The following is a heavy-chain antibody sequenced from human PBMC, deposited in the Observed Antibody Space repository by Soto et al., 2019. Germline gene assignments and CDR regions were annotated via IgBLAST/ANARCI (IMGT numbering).Heavy chain of an antibody. CDR1: GGTFSSYT. J-gene: IGHJ4*02. D-gene: IGHD4-17*01. CDR3: ARGHDYGETEIFDY. Sequence: EASVKVSCKASGGTFSSYTISWVRQAPGQGLEWMGRIIPILGIANYAQKFQGRVTITADKSTSTAYMELSSLRSEDTAVYYCARGHDYGETEIFDYWGQGTLVTVSS. V-gene: IGHV1-69*02. CDR2: IIPILGIA.